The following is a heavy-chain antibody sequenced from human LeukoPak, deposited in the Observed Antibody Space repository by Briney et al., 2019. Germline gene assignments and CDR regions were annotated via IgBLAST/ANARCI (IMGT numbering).Heavy chain of an antibody. J-gene: IGHJ3*02. D-gene: IGHD1-7*01. Sequence: GGSLRLSCAASGFTFSSHGMHWVRHAPGKGLVWVAHVNTDGTSSSYVDSVKGRFTISRDNAKSTLYLQMNNLRAEDTAVYYCARDSPNYSKGAIDIWGQGTMVTVSS. CDR1: GFTFSSHG. V-gene: IGHV3-74*01. CDR2: VNTDGTSS. CDR3: ARDSPNYSKGAIDI.